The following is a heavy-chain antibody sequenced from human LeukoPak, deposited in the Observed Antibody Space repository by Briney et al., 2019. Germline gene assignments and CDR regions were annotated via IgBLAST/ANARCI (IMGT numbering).Heavy chain of an antibody. D-gene: IGHD3-10*01. J-gene: IGHJ6*03. V-gene: IGHV3-11*04. CDR3: ARVIRFGELFYYYYYMDV. CDR2: ISRSGSTK. Sequence: GGSLRLSCAASGFTFSDYNMRWIRQAPGKGLEWVSSISRSGSTKYYADSVKGRFTISRDNAKNSLFLQMNSLRAEDTAVYYCARVIRFGELFYYYYYMDVWGKGTTVTVSS. CDR1: GFTFSDYN.